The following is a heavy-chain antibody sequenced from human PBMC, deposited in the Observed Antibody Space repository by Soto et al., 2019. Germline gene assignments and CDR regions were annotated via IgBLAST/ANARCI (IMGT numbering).Heavy chain of an antibody. V-gene: IGHV3-33*06. J-gene: IGHJ4*02. Sequence: GGSLRLSCVASGFTFSNYGMHWVRQAPGKGPEWVSLISHDGSDAYYADSVKGRFTISRDNSRNTLYLQMNSLRAEDTALYYCAKNYFFDSWGQGTLVTVSS. CDR1: GFTFSNYG. CDR3: AKNYFFDS. CDR2: ISHDGSDA.